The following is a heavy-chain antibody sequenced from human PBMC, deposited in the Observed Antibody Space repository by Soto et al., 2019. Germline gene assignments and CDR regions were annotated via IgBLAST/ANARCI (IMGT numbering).Heavy chain of an antibody. CDR2: IVVGSGNT. J-gene: IGHJ4*02. CDR1: GFTFTSSA. CDR3: AADKGYYYDSSGPRAVY. Sequence: QMQLVQSGPEVKKPGTSVKVSCKASGFTFTSSAVQWVRQARGQRLEWIGWIVVGSGNTNYAQKFQERVTITRDMSTSTAYMELSSLRSEDTAVYYCAADKGYYYDSSGPRAVYWGKGTLVTVSS. D-gene: IGHD3-22*01. V-gene: IGHV1-58*01.